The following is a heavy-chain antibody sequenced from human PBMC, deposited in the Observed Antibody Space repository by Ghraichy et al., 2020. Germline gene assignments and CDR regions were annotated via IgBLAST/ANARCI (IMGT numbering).Heavy chain of an antibody. CDR3: AGRNGVGSSALFDY. J-gene: IGHJ4*02. D-gene: IGHD3-3*01. CDR2: IYYSGST. CDR1: GGSISSYY. Sequence: SETLSLTCTVSGGSISSYYWSWIRQPPGKGLEWIGYIYYSGSTNYNPSLKSRVTISVDTSKNQFSLKLSSVTAADTAVYYCAGRNGVGSSALFDYWGQGTLVTVSS. V-gene: IGHV4-59*01.